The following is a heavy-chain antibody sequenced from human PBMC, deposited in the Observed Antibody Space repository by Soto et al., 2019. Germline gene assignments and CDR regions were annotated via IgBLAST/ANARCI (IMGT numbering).Heavy chain of an antibody. D-gene: IGHD6-19*01. J-gene: IGHJ6*02. CDR3: ARDQIAVAGFVGYYGMDV. V-gene: IGHV3-7*03. CDR1: GFTFSSYW. CDR2: IKQDGSEK. Sequence: GGSLRLSCAASGFTFSSYWMSWVRQAPGKGLEWVANIKQDGSEKYYVDSVKGRFTISRDNAKNSLYLQMNSLRAEDTAVYYCARDQIAVAGFVGYYGMDVWGQGTTVTVSS.